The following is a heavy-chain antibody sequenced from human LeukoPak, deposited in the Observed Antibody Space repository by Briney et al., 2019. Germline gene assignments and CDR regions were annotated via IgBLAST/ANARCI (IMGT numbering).Heavy chain of an antibody. V-gene: IGHV3-30*02. CDR3: AKDGGLHLYYYYNYMDI. Sequence: GGSLRVSCAASGFTFNSYGMHWVRQAPGKGLEWVAFIRYDGSYEYYGDSVKGRFTISRDNSKTTLYLQMNSLRSEDTAVYYCAKDGGLHLYYYYNYMDIWGKGTTVTVSS. J-gene: IGHJ6*03. CDR1: GFTFNSYG. CDR2: IRYDGSYE. D-gene: IGHD5-24*01.